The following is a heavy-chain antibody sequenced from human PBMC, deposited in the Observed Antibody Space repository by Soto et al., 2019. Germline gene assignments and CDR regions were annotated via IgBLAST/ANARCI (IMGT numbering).Heavy chain of an antibody. CDR2: ISYDGSNK. D-gene: IGHD5-18*01. Sequence: QVQLVESGGGVVQPGRSLRLSCAASGFTFSSYGMHWVRQAPGKGLEWVAVISYDGSNKYYEDSVKGRFTISRDNYRNSVVLKINSRRDEDQAVYYCAKGLDTGRDRRGLFDYWGQGTMVTVSS. J-gene: IGHJ4*02. CDR1: GFTFSSYG. V-gene: IGHV3-30*18. CDR3: AKGLDTGRDRRGLFDY.